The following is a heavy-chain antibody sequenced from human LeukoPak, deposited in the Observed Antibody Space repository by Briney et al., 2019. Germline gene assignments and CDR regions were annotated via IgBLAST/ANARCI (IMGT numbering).Heavy chain of an antibody. Sequence: GGSLRLSCAASGFSFSDYDMHWVRQAPGKGLEWVTFIRYDGTNTYADSVKGRFTISRDNSKNTLYLQMNSLRAEDTAVYYCARDGRVVVINGIDYWGQGTLVTVSS. J-gene: IGHJ4*02. CDR3: ARDGRVVVINGIDY. V-gene: IGHV3-30*02. CDR1: GFSFSDYD. D-gene: IGHD3-22*01. CDR2: IRYDGTNT.